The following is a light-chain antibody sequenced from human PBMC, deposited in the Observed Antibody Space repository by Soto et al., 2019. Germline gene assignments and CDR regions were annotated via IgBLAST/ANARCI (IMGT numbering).Light chain of an antibody. J-gene: IGKJ4*01. CDR3: QQYNNWPLT. CDR2: XXX. V-gene: IGKV3-15*01. Sequence: EIVMTQSPATLSVSPGERATLSCRASQSVSSNLXWYQQEPGQTHRLLIXXXXXRATGIPARXSXXGXGTDFXXXXXXXXSXDFAVYYCQQYNNWPLTFGGGTNVEIK. CDR1: QSVSSN.